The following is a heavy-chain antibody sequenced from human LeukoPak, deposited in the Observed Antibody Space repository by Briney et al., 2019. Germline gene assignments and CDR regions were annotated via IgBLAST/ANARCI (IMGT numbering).Heavy chain of an antibody. J-gene: IGHJ4*02. CDR3: ARDRPIYGHYYGSGSYRYYFDY. CDR2: INHTGST. D-gene: IGHD3-10*01. Sequence: SETLSLTCAVYGGSFSGYSWSWIRQPPGKGLEWIGEINHTGSTNYNPSLKSRVTISVDTSKNQFSLKLSSVTAADTAVYYCARDRPIYGHYYGSGSYRYYFDYWGQGTLVTVSS. CDR1: GGSFSGYS. V-gene: IGHV4-34*01.